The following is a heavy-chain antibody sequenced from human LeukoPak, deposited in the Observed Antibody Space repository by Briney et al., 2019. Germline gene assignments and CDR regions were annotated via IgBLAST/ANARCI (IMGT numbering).Heavy chain of an antibody. D-gene: IGHD3-10*02. V-gene: IGHV4-39*07. CDR1: GGSISSSSYY. J-gene: IGHJ4*02. Sequence: PSETLSLTCTVSGGSISSSSYYWGWIRQPPGKGLEWIGSIYYSGSTYYNPSLKSRVPISVDTSKNQFSLKLSSVTAADTAVYYCAAWSGSFDYWGQGTLVTVSS. CDR2: IYYSGST. CDR3: AAWSGSFDY.